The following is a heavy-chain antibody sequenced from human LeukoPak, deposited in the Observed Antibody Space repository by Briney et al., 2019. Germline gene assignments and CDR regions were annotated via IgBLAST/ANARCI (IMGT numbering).Heavy chain of an antibody. Sequence: GASVKVSCKASGGTFSSYAISWVRQAPGQGLEWMGGIIPIFGTANYAQKFQGRVTITADKSTSTAYMELSSLRSEDTAVYYCARGWERATIDNYYYYYYMDVWGKGTTVTVSS. CDR1: GGTFSSYA. J-gene: IGHJ6*03. CDR3: ARGWERATIDNYYYYYYMDV. CDR2: IIPIFGTA. V-gene: IGHV1-69*06. D-gene: IGHD5-24*01.